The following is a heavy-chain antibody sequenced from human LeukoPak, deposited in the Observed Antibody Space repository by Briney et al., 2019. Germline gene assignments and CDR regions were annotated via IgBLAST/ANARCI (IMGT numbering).Heavy chain of an antibody. CDR2: MNPNSGNT. Sequence: ASVKVSCKASGYTFTSYDINWVRQATGQGLEWMGWMNPNSGNTGYAQKFQSRVTITRNTSISTAYMELRSLRSEDTAVYYCARGYGDYVSFDIWGQGTMVTVSS. CDR3: ARGYGDYVSFDI. J-gene: IGHJ3*02. V-gene: IGHV1-8*03. D-gene: IGHD4-17*01. CDR1: GYTFTSYD.